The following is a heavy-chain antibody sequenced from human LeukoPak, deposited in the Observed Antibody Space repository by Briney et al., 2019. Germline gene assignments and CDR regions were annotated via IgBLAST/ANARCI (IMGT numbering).Heavy chain of an antibody. D-gene: IGHD3-10*01. CDR3: ARVRGYYYGSGSYYNNLYFDY. CDR2: IYYSGST. J-gene: IGHJ4*02. CDR1: GGSISSYY. V-gene: IGHV4-59*01. Sequence: PSETLSLTCTVSGGSISSYYWSWIRQPPGKGLEWIGYIYYSGSTNYNPSLKSRVTISVDTSKNQFSLKPSSVTAADTAVYYCARVRGYYYGSGSYYNNLYFDYWGQGTLVTVSS.